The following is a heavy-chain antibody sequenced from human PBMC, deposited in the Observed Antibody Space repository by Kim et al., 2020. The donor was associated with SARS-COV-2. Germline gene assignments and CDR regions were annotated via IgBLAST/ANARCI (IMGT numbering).Heavy chain of an antibody. CDR3: ASSRWYAHYWYFDL. D-gene: IGHD2-15*01. CDR1: GGSISSSNW. V-gene: IGHV4-4*02. CDR2: IYHSGST. J-gene: IGHJ2*01. Sequence: SETLSLTCAVSGGSISSSNWWSWVRQPPGKGLEWIGEIYHSGSTNYNPSLKSRVTISVDKSKNQFSLKLSSVTAADTAVYYCASSRWYAHYWYFDLWGRGTLVTVSS.